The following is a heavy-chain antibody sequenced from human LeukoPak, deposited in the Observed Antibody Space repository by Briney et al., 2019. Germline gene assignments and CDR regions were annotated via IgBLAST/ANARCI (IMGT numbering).Heavy chain of an antibody. J-gene: IGHJ6*03. V-gene: IGHV3-21*01. CDR3: ARRAEYYDSSGYNYYYYMDV. D-gene: IGHD3-22*01. CDR1: GFSFSTYN. CDR2: ISSSSSYI. Sequence: GGSLRLSCAASGFSFSTYNMNWVRQAPGKGLEWVSSISSSSSYIYYADSVKGRFTISRDNAKNSLYLQMNSLRAEDTAVYYCARRAEYYDSSGYNYYYYMDVWGKGTTVTVSS.